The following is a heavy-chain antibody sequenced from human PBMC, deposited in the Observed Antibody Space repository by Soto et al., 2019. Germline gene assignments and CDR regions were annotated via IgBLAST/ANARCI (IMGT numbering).Heavy chain of an antibody. CDR1: GFTFSSYG. J-gene: IGHJ6*02. Sequence: PGGSLRLSCAASGFTFSSYGMHWVRQAPGKGLEWVAVISYDGSNKYYADSVKGRFTISRDNSKNTLYLQMNSLRSDDTAVYYCARFHGGSVYYGMDVWGQGTTVTVSS. CDR3: ARFHGGSVYYGMDV. V-gene: IGHV3-30*03. CDR2: ISYDGSNK. D-gene: IGHD6-25*01.